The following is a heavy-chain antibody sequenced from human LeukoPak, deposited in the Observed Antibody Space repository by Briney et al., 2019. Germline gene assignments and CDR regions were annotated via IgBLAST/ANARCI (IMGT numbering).Heavy chain of an antibody. D-gene: IGHD6-13*01. CDR2: INPNSGDT. J-gene: IGHJ4*02. CDR1: GYTFTGYF. V-gene: IGHV1-2*02. CDR3: ARAQSLTAPAGTFANS. Sequence: GASVKVSCKASGYTFTGYFLRWVRRAPGQGFEWMGWINPNSGDTYYTQSFQGRVTMTRDTSISTAYMELSSLRSDDTAVYYCARAQSLTAPAGTFANSWGQGTLVTVSS.